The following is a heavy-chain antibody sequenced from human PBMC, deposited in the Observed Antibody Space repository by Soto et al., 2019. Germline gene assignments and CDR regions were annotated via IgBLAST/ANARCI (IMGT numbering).Heavy chain of an antibody. J-gene: IGHJ4*02. CDR1: GFSFSSYA. Sequence: GGCLGLACAASGFSFSSYAMSWARQDQKKGLEWVSSIGVSIDAYYADSGKGRFTISRDNSRNTLYLQMNSLRAEDTALYYCAKNYFFDSWGQGTLVTVSS. V-gene: IGHV3-23*01. CDR2: IGVSIDA. CDR3: AKNYFFDS.